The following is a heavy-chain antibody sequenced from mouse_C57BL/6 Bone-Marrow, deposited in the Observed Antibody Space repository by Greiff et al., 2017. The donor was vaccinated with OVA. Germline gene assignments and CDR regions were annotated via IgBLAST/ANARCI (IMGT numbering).Heavy chain of an antibody. Sequence: QLQQSGPELVKPGASVKISCKASGYTFTDYYMNWVKQSHGKSLEWIGDINPNNGGTSYNQKFKGKATLTVDKSSSTAYMELRSLTSEDSAVYYCARERNWYFDVWGTGTTVTVSS. J-gene: IGHJ1*03. CDR1: GYTFTDYY. V-gene: IGHV1-26*01. CDR3: ARERNWYFDV. CDR2: INPNNGGT.